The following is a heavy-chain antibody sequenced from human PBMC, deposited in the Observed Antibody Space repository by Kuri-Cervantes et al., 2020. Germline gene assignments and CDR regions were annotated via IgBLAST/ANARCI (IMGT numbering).Heavy chain of an antibody. J-gene: IGHJ6*02. D-gene: IGHD5-12*01. CDR3: ARAMVAAILYGMDV. Sequence: GESLKISCAASGFTFSNYGMHWVRQAPGKGLEWVAVISYDGSNKYYVDSVKGRFTISRDDSKNTLYLQMNSLRAEDTAVYYCARAMVAAILYGMDVWGQGTTVTVSS. V-gene: IGHV3-30*03. CDR2: ISYDGSNK. CDR1: GFTFSNYG.